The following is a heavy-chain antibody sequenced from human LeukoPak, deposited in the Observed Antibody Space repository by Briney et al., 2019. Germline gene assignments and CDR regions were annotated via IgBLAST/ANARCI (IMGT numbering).Heavy chain of an antibody. D-gene: IGHD5-18*01. CDR1: GFMFSSYG. CDR2: VWNDATNK. J-gene: IGHJ4*02. CDR3: ATHSYAYRRPPTPLDY. Sequence: SGGSLRLSCAASGFMFSSYGMHWVRQAPGKGLEWVAVVWNDATNKYYADSVKGRFTISRDNSKNTLYLQVNSLRGDDTAVYYCATHSYAYRRPPTPLDYWGQGTLVTVSS. V-gene: IGHV3-30*02.